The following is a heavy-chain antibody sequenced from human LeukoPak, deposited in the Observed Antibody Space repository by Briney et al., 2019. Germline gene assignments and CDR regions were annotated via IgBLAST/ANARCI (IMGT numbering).Heavy chain of an antibody. CDR1: GGSISSGGYS. Sequence: SETLSLTCAVSGGSISSGGYSWSWIRQPPGKGLEWIGYIYHSESTYYNPSLKSRVTISVDRSKNQFSLKLSSVTAADTAVYYCARAPPAGGLDAFDIWGQGTMVTVS. CDR2: IYHSEST. CDR3: ARAPPAGGLDAFDI. J-gene: IGHJ3*02. V-gene: IGHV4-30-2*01. D-gene: IGHD3-22*01.